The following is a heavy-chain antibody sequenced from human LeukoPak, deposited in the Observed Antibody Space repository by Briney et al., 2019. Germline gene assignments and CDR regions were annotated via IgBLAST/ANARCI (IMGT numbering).Heavy chain of an antibody. Sequence: SETLSLTCTVSGGSISSSSYYWGWIHQPPGKGLEWIGSIYYSGSTYYNPSLMSRVTVSVDTSKNQFSLKLSSVTAADTAVYYCAVSAAALFDPWGQGTLVTVSS. CDR3: AVSAAALFDP. D-gene: IGHD6-6*01. CDR2: IYYSGST. V-gene: IGHV4-39*01. J-gene: IGHJ5*02. CDR1: GGSISSSSYY.